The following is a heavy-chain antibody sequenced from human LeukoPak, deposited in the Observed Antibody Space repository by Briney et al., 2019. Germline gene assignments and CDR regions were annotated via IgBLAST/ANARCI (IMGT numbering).Heavy chain of an antibody. D-gene: IGHD3-22*01. CDR1: GFTFSSYW. CDR2: INSDGSST. J-gene: IGHJ4*02. Sequence: GGSLRLSCAASGFTFSSYWMHWVRQAPGKGLVWVSRINSDGSSTSCADSVKGRFTISRDNAKNTLYLQMNSLRAEDTAVYYCAREGDPRDYYDSSGYPEGFDYWGQGTLVTVSS. V-gene: IGHV3-74*01. CDR3: AREGDPRDYYDSSGYPEGFDY.